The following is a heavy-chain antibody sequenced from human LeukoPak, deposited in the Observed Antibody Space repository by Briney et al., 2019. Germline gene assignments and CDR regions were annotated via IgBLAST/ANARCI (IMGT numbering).Heavy chain of an antibody. V-gene: IGHV3-21*01. CDR1: GFTFSSYS. Sequence: GGSLRLSCAASGFTFSSYSMNWVRQAPGKGLEWVSSISSSSSYIYYADSVKGRFTISRDNAKNSLYLQMNSLRAEDTAVYYCAREPRSYDILTGYDRFYYYGMDVWGQGTTVTVSS. CDR3: AREPRSYDILTGYDRFYYYGMDV. J-gene: IGHJ6*02. D-gene: IGHD3-9*01. CDR2: ISSSSSYI.